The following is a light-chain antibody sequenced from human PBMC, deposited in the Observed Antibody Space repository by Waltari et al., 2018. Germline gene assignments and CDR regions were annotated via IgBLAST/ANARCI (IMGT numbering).Light chain of an antibody. J-gene: IGKJ1*01. Sequence: DIQMTQSPSTLSASVGDRVTITCRAGQSISSWLAWYQQKPGKAPKLLIYKASSLESGVPSRFSGSGDGTEFTLTISSLQPDDFATYYCQQYNSYSRTFGQGTKVEIK. V-gene: IGKV1-5*03. CDR3: QQYNSYSRT. CDR1: QSISSW. CDR2: KAS.